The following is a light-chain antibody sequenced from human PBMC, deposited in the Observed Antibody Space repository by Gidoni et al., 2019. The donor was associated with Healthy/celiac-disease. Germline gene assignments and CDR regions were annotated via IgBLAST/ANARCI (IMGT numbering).Light chain of an antibody. J-gene: IGKJ4*01. Sequence: DIQMTQSPSSLSASVGDRVTITCQASQDISNYSNWYQQKPGKAPKLLIYDASNLETGVPSRFSRSGSGTDFTFTISSLQPEDIATYYCQQYDNLSLTFGGGTKVEIK. CDR2: DAS. CDR1: QDISNY. CDR3: QQYDNLSLT. V-gene: IGKV1-33*01.